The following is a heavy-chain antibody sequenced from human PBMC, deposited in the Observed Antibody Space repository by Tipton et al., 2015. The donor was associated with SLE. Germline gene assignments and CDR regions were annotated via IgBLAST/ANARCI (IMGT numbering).Heavy chain of an antibody. J-gene: IGHJ4*02. CDR1: GFIFDEYS. CDR3: AKTLYYYDSSGPFDY. V-gene: IGHV3-21*04. D-gene: IGHD3-22*01. Sequence: SLRLSCAASGFIFDEYSMNWVRQAPGKGLEWVSSTTSFSSFTKYADSVKGRFTISRENAKNSVYLQMNSLRAEDTAVYYCAKTLYYYDSSGPFDYWGQGTLVTVSS. CDR2: TTSFSSFT.